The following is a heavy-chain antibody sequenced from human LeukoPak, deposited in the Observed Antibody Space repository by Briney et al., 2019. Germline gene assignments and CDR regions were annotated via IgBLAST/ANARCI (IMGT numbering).Heavy chain of an antibody. V-gene: IGHV3-23*01. CDR3: ARRYYYDSTQTEGAFDI. J-gene: IGHJ3*02. CDR2: ISGSGGST. Sequence: GGSLRLSCAASGFTFSSYAMSWVRQAPGKGLEWVSAISGSGGSTYYADSVKGRFTISRDNSKNTLYLQMNSLRAEDTAVYYCARRYYYDSTQTEGAFDIWGQGTMVTVSS. D-gene: IGHD3-22*01. CDR1: GFTFSSYA.